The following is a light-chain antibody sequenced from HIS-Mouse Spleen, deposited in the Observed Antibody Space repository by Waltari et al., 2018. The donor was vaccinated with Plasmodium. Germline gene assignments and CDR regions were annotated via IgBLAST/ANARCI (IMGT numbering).Light chain of an antibody. Sequence: EIVLTQSPATQSLSPWERATLSCRASQSVPSYLAWYQQKPGQAPRLLIYDASNRATGIPARFSGSGSGTDFTRTISSVEPEDCAGYYCQQRSNWPSLTFGGGTKVEIK. CDR2: DAS. J-gene: IGKJ4*01. V-gene: IGKV3-11*01. CDR3: QQRSNWPSLT. CDR1: QSVPSY.